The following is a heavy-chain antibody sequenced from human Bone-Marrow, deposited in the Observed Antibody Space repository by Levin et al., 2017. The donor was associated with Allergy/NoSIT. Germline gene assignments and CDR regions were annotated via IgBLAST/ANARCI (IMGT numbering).Heavy chain of an antibody. CDR3: ARGVRAASAYYFDY. CDR1: GFTFSRYP. CDR2: LSYDATSQ. Sequence: GGSLRLSCAASGFTFSRYPMHWVRQAPGKGLEWVALLSYDATSQYYAASVEGRFTISRDSSNNTLFLQMNSLTLDDTALYYCARGVRAASAYYFDYWGQGTLVTVSS. D-gene: IGHD6-13*01. J-gene: IGHJ4*02. V-gene: IGHV3-30*04.